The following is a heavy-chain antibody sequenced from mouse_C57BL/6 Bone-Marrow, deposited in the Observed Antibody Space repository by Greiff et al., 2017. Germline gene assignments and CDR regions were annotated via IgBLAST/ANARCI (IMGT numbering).Heavy chain of an antibody. CDR2: ISSGGSST. Sequence: EVKLMESGGDLVKPGGSLKLSCAASGFTFSSYGMSWVRQTPDKRLEWVATISSGGSSTYYPDSVKGRFTISRDNAKNTLYLQMSSLKSEDTAMYYCASPYYSPKDARDDWGQGTSVTGSS. J-gene: IGHJ4*01. CDR1: GFTFSSYG. V-gene: IGHV5-6*01. CDR3: ASPYYSPKDARDD. D-gene: IGHD1-1*01.